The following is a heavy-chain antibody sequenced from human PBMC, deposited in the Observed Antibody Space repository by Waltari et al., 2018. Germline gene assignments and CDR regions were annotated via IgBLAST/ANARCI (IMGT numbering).Heavy chain of an antibody. D-gene: IGHD1-26*01. V-gene: IGHV4-38-2*02. Sequence: QVQLQESGPGLVKPSEDLSLTCTVSGYYISSGYWWGWSRQPPGKGLEWIASIYYSGTIQYNPSLGSRATISADTSKNQFSLRLTSVTAADTAVYYCANNEWGLPVSWGQGTVVTVSS. J-gene: IGHJ5*02. CDR3: ANNEWGLPVS. CDR2: IYYSGTI. CDR1: GYYISSGYW.